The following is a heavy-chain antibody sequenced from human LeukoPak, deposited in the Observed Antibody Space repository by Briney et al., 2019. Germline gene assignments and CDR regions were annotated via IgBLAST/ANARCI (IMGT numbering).Heavy chain of an antibody. V-gene: IGHV4-4*07. CDR3: ARVATAMVDFDY. J-gene: IGHJ4*02. Sequence: PSETLSLTCTVSGGSISSHYWSWLRQPAGKGLEWIGRIYSSGSTNYKPSLKGRVTISVDKSKNQFSLKLSSVTAADTAVYYCARVATAMVDFDYWGQGTLVTVSS. CDR2: IYSSGST. D-gene: IGHD5-18*01. CDR1: GGSISSHY.